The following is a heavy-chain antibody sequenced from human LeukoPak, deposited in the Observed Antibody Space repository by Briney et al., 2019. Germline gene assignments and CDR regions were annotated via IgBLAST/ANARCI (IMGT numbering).Heavy chain of an antibody. CDR1: GFTFSSYA. D-gene: IGHD2-15*01. CDR3: AEGLVAATHFNY. J-gene: IGHJ4*02. CDR2: ISYDGSNK. V-gene: IGHV3-30-3*01. Sequence: GGSLRLSCADAGFTFSSYAMHWVRQAPGKGLEWVAVISYDGSNKYYADSVKGRFTISRDNSKNTLYLQMNSLRAEDTAVYYCAEGLVAATHFNYWGQGTLVTVSS.